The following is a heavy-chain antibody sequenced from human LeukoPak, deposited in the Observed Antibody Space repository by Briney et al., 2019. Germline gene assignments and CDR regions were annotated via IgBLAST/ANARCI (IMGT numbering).Heavy chain of an antibody. V-gene: IGHV3-11*06. D-gene: IGHD1-26*01. CDR2: ISSSSSYT. J-gene: IGHJ4*02. CDR3: ARDLSGSYSFVY. CDR1: GFTFSDYY. Sequence: KPGGSLRLSCAASGFTFSDYYMSWIRQAPGKGLEWVSYISSSSSYTNYADSVKGRFTISRDNAKNSLYLQMNSLRAEDTAVYYCARDLSGSYSFVYWGQGTLVTVSS.